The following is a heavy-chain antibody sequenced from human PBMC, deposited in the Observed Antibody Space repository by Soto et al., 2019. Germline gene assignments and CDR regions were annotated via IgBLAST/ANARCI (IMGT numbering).Heavy chain of an antibody. J-gene: IGHJ5*02. CDR3: ARERTLMTTVTDNWFDP. V-gene: IGHV4-31*03. CDR2: IYYSGST. Sequence: PSETLSLTCTVSGGSISSGGYYWSWIRQHPGKGLEWIGYIYYSGSTYYNPSLKSRVTISVDTSKNQFSLKLSSATAADTAVYYCARERTLMTTVTDNWFDPWGQGTLVTVSS. CDR1: GGSISSGGYY. D-gene: IGHD4-4*01.